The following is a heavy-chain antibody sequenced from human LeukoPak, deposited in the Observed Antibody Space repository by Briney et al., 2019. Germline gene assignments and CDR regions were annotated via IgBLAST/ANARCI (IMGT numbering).Heavy chain of an antibody. Sequence: SETLSLTCTVSGGSISSYYWSWLRQPPGKGLEWIGYIHYSGSTNYNPSLQSRVTISVDTSKNQFSLKLSSVTAADTAVYYCARAARGIAAAGTTLLPYGMDVWGQGTTVTVSS. CDR1: GGSISSYY. D-gene: IGHD6-13*01. CDR3: ARAARGIAAAGTTLLPYGMDV. CDR2: IHYSGST. V-gene: IGHV4-59*08. J-gene: IGHJ6*02.